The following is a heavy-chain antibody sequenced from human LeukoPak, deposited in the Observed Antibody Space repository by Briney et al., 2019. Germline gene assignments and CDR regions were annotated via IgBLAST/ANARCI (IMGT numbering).Heavy chain of an antibody. D-gene: IGHD6-6*01. V-gene: IGHV3-48*03. CDR3: AREVAARPFDY. CDR1: GFTFSSYE. CDR2: ISSSGSTI. Sequence: GGSLRLSCAASGFTFSSYEMNWVRQAPGKGLEWVSYISSSGSTIYYADSVKGRFTISRDNAKNSLYPQMNSLRAEDTAVYYCAREVAARPFDYWGQGTLVTVSS. J-gene: IGHJ4*02.